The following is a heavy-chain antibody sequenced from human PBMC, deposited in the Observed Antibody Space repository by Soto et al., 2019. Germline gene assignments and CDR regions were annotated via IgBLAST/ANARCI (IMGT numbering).Heavy chain of an antibody. V-gene: IGHV6-1*01. Sequence: QTLSLTCAISGDSVSSNSAAWNWIRQSPSRGLEWLGRTYYRSKWYNDYAVSVKSRITINPDTSKNQFSLQLNSVTPEDTAVYYCAGTNRYSSSSEYYFDYWGQGTLVTVSS. D-gene: IGHD6-6*01. J-gene: IGHJ4*02. CDR2: TYYRSKWYN. CDR1: GDSVSSNSAA. CDR3: AGTNRYSSSSEYYFDY.